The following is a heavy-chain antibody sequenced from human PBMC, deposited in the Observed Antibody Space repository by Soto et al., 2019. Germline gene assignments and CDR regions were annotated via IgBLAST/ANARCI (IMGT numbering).Heavy chain of an antibody. CDR1: GYSFTSYW. J-gene: IGHJ4*02. Sequence: GESLKISCKGSGYSFTSYWIGWVRQMPGKGLEWMGIIHPRDSNIRYSPSFQGQVTISADKSVSTAYLQWSSLKASDTAKYYCARLGGYCSSSSCYTPEYYWGQGTLVTVSS. V-gene: IGHV5-51*01. D-gene: IGHD2-2*02. CDR3: ARLGGYCSSSSCYTPEYY. CDR2: IHPRDSNI.